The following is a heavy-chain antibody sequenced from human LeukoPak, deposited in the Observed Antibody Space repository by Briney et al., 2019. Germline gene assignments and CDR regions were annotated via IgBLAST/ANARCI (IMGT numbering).Heavy chain of an antibody. V-gene: IGHV1-2*04. D-gene: IGHD2-2*01. CDR2: INPNSGGT. J-gene: IGHJ4*02. Sequence: ASVKVSCKASGYTFTGYYMHWVRQAPGQGLEWMGFINPNSGGTYSAQKFQGWVTMTRDTSISTAYMELSRLTSDDTAVYYCARANALYCSSTTCLFDYWGQGTLVTVSS. CDR1: GYTFTGYY. CDR3: ARANALYCSSTTCLFDY.